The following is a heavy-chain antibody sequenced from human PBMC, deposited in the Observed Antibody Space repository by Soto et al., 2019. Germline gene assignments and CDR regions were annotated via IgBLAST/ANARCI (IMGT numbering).Heavy chain of an antibody. J-gene: IGHJ4*02. Sequence: HPGGSLRLSCADSGFRFSSYSMSWVRQTPGKGLEWVAAITATCDRTYYADSVTGRFTISRDNSKKTHYLQMTSLRAEDTAMYYCATMNGYFEYWGQGTPVTVSS. CDR1: GFRFSSYS. V-gene: IGHV3-23*01. D-gene: IGHD3-22*01. CDR3: ATMNGYFEY. CDR2: ITATCDRT.